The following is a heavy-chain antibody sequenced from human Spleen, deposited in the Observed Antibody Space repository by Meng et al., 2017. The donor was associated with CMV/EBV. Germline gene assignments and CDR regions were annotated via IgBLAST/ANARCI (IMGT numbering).Heavy chain of an antibody. Sequence: SCWSWIRQPPGKGLEWIGYLYYGRGTNYNPSLESRVTISVDTSNTQFSQKLSSVTAADTAVYYCARLRENYYHTSGYYAGGWYFDLWGRGTLVTVSS. CDR2: LYYGRGT. CDR3: ARLRENYYHTSGYYAGGWYFDL. J-gene: IGHJ2*01. CDR1: SC. V-gene: IGHV4-59*08. D-gene: IGHD3-22*01.